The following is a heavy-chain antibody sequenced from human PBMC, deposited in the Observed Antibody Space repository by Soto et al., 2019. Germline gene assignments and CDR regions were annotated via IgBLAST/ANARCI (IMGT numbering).Heavy chain of an antibody. CDR2: IIPIFGTA. CDR1: GGTFSSYA. CDR3: ARDYYDSSGYYYTFDY. D-gene: IGHD3-22*01. Sequence: SVKVSCKASGGTFSSYAISWVRQAPGQGLEWMGGIIPIFGTANYAQKFQGRVTITADESTSTAYMELSGLRSEDTAVYYCARDYYDSSGYYYTFDYWGQGTLVTSPQ. J-gene: IGHJ4*02. V-gene: IGHV1-69*13.